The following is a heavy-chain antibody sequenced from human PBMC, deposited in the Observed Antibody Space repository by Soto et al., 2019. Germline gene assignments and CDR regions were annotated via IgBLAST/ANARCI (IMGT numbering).Heavy chain of an antibody. CDR3: ARLGGYYQSLDT. CDR2: MHHSGSI. CDR1: GDSISNNKW. V-gene: IGHV4-4*02. D-gene: IGHD3-22*01. J-gene: IGHJ5*02. Sequence: SETLSLTCSVSGDSISNNKWWSWVRQPPGKGLEWIGEMHHSGSIHYNASLKSRVTISVDTSMNQISLKLSSVTAADTAFYYCARLGGYYQSLDTWGQGTLVTVSS.